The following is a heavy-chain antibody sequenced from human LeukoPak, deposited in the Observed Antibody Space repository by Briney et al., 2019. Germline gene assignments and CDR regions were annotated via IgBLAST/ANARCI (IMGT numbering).Heavy chain of an antibody. CDR2: ISSSGSTI. CDR3: ARDSKMATRLDY. D-gene: IGHD5-24*01. J-gene: IGHJ4*02. V-gene: IGHV3-11*01. CDR1: GFTFSDYY. Sequence: GGSLRLSCAASGFTFSDYYMSWIRQAPGKGLEWVSYISSSGSTIYYADSVKGRFTFSRDNAKNSLYLQMNSLRAEDTAVYYCARDSKMATRLDYWGQGTLVTVSS.